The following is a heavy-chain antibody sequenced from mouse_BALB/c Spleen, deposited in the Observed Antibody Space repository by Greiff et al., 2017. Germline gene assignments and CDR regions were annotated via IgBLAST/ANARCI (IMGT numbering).Heavy chain of an antibody. D-gene: IGHD2-2*01. CDR3: ARNYGYYWYFDV. CDR1: GYTFTDYW. Sequence: QVQLKQPGAELVMPGASVKMSCKASGYTFTDYWMHWVKQRPGQGLEWIGAIDTSDSYTSYNQKFKGKATLTVDESSSTAYMQLSSLTSEDSAVYYCARNYGYYWYFDVWGAGTTVTVSS. V-gene: IGHV1-69*01. CDR2: IDTSDSYT. J-gene: IGHJ1*01.